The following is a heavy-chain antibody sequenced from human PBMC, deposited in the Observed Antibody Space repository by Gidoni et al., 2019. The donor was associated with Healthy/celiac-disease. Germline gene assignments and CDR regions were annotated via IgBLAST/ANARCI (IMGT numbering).Heavy chain of an antibody. Sequence: EVQLVESGGGLAQPGGSLRLSCAASGFPFSSYAMSWVRQAPGKGLEWVSYISSSSRTIYYADSVKGRFTISRDNAKKLLYLQMNSLRAEDTAVYYCARDLGISGTTSDYWGQGTLVTVSS. CDR3: ARDLGISGTTSDY. CDR2: ISSSSRTI. CDR1: GFPFSSYA. V-gene: IGHV3-48*01. D-gene: IGHD1-7*01. J-gene: IGHJ4*02.